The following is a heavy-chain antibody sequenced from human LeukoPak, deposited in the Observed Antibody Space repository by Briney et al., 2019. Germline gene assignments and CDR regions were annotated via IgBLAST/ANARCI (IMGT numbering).Heavy chain of an antibody. CDR2: IKQDGSEK. CDR3: ASKAPYSSSWYGFDP. V-gene: IGHV3-7*03. Sequence: GGSLRLSCAASGFTFSSYWMSWVRQAPGKGLEWVANIKQDGSEKYYVDSVKGRFTISRDNAKNSLYLQMNSLRAEDTAVYYCASKAPYSSSWYGFDPWDQGTLVTVSS. J-gene: IGHJ5*02. CDR1: GFTFSSYW. D-gene: IGHD6-13*01.